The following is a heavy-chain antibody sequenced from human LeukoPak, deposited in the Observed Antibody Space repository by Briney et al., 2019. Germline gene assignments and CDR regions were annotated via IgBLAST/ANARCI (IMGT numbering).Heavy chain of an antibody. CDR3: AREPSDYDILTGYYTHSHMDV. V-gene: IGHV1-69*04. CDR1: GGTFSSYA. D-gene: IGHD3-9*01. Sequence: GSSVKVSCKASGGTFSSYAISWVRQAPGQGLEWMGRIIPILGIANYAQKFQGRVTITADKSTSTAYMELSSLRSEDTAVYYCAREPSDYDILTGYYTHSHMDVWGQGTTVTVSS. J-gene: IGHJ6*02. CDR2: IIPILGIA.